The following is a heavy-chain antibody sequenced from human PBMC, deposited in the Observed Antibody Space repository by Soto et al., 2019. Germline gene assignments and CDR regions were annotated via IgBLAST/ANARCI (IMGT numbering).Heavy chain of an antibody. Sequence: SETLSLTCTVSGGSISNYYCSWIRQPPGKGLEWIGYIYYSGSANYNPSLKSRVTISVDTSKNQFSLKLSSVTAADTAVYYCARAGAATLSDFWGQGTLVTVS. CDR1: GGSISNYY. V-gene: IGHV4-59*01. D-gene: IGHD2-15*01. CDR3: ARAGAATLSDF. J-gene: IGHJ4*02. CDR2: IYYSGSA.